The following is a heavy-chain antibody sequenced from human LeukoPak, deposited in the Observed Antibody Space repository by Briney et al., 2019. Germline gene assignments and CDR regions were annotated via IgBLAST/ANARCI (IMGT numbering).Heavy chain of an antibody. CDR3: ARARGDYGDYYFDY. Sequence: SETLSLTCTVSGGSISSGSYYWSWIRQPAGKGLEWIGRIYTSGSTNYNPSLKSRVTISVDTSKNQFSLKLSSVTAADTAVYYCARARGDYGDYYFDYWGQGTLVTVSS. J-gene: IGHJ4*02. V-gene: IGHV4-61*02. CDR1: GGSISSGSYY. CDR2: IYTSGST. D-gene: IGHD4-17*01.